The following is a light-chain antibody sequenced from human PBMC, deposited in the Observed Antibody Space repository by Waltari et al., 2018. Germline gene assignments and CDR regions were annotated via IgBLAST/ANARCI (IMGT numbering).Light chain of an antibody. CDR3: QQYDDWPPIT. CDR2: DAS. J-gene: IGKJ5*01. CDR1: RTVESD. Sequence: VMTQSPPTLSLSPGERAILSCRASRTVESDLAWYQQKPGQAPRLLIYDASTRATGIPARFSGSGFGTEFTLTISNLQSEYFAVYFCQQYDDWPPITFGQGTRLEIK. V-gene: IGKV3-15*01.